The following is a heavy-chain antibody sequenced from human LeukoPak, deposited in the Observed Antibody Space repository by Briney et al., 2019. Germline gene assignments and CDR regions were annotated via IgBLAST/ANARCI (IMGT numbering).Heavy chain of an antibody. CDR2: IYTSGST. CDR1: GGSISSYY. V-gene: IGHV4-4*07. Sequence: SETLSLTCTVSGGSISSYYRSWIRQPAGKGLEWIGRIYTSGSTNYNPSLKSRVTMSVDTSKNQFSLKLSSVTAADTAVYYCARDGTYSADAFDIWGQGTMVTVSS. J-gene: IGHJ3*02. D-gene: IGHD1-26*01. CDR3: ARDGTYSADAFDI.